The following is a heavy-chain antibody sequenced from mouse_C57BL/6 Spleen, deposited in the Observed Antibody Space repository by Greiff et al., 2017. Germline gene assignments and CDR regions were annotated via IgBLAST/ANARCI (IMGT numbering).Heavy chain of an antibody. CDR3: ARNREFITTVVAYYYAMDY. D-gene: IGHD1-1*01. CDR1: GFTFSDYG. V-gene: IGHV5-17*01. Sequence: EVQLVESGGGLVKPGGSLKLSCAASGFTFSDYGMHWVRQAPEKGLEWVAYISSGSSTIYYADTVKGRFTISRDNAKNTLFLQMTSLRSEDTAMYYCARNREFITTVVAYYYAMDYWGQGTSVTVSS. CDR2: ISSGSSTI. J-gene: IGHJ4*01.